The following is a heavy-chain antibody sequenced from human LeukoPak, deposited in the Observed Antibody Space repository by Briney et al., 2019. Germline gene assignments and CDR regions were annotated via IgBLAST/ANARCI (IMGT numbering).Heavy chain of an antibody. CDR2: ISSSSSYI. J-gene: IGHJ4*02. V-gene: IGHV3-21*01. CDR3: ARTTRAWIQLWGFDY. D-gene: IGHD5-18*01. CDR1: GFTFSSYS. Sequence: PGGSLRLSCAASGFTFSSYSMNWVRQAPGKGLEWVSSISSSSSYIYYADSVKGRFTISRDNAKNSLYLQMNSLRAEDTAVYYCARTTRAWIQLWGFDYWGQGTLVTVSS.